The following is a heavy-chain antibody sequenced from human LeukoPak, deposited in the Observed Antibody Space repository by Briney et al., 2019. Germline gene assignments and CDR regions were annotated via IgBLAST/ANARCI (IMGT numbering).Heavy chain of an antibody. D-gene: IGHD6-6*01. Sequence: GGSLRLSCAASGFTFDDYAMHWVRQAPGKGLEWVSPISGDGGSTYYADSVKGRFTISRDNSKNSLYLQMNSLRTEDTALYYCASFSSIAARPFDYWGQGTLVTVSS. CDR3: ASFSSIAARPFDY. V-gene: IGHV3-43*02. CDR1: GFTFDDYA. J-gene: IGHJ4*02. CDR2: ISGDGGST.